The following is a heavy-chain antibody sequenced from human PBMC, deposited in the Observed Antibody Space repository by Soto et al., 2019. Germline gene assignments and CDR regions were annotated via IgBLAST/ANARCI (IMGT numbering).Heavy chain of an antibody. J-gene: IGHJ5*02. D-gene: IGHD6-13*01. V-gene: IGHV3-23*01. CDR2: ITGSADTT. Sequence: EVQLLESGGGLVQPGGSLRLSCAASGFSFSSYALTWVRQAPGKGLEWVSGITGSADTTYSADSVKGRFTISRDNSKNTVYLQMNSLRVEDTALYYCARDPLKYDSSWCPNWFGPWGQGTLVTVSS. CDR1: GFSFSSYA. CDR3: ARDPLKYDSSWCPNWFGP.